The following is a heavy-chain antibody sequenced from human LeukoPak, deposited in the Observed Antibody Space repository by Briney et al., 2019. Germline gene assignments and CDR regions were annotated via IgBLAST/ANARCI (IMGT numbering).Heavy chain of an antibody. CDR1: GFTFSSYG. Sequence: GGSLGLSCAASGFTFSSYGMHWVRQAPGKGLEWVAVIWYGGSNKYYADSVKGRFTISRDNSKNTLYLQMNSLRAEDTAVYYCAKDLIAAAEGIDYWGQGTLVTVSS. CDR2: IWYGGSNK. J-gene: IGHJ4*02. V-gene: IGHV3-30*02. D-gene: IGHD6-13*01. CDR3: AKDLIAAAEGIDY.